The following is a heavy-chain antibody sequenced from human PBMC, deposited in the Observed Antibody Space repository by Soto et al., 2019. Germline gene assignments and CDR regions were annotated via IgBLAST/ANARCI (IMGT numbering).Heavy chain of an antibody. D-gene: IGHD2-15*01. CDR1: GGTFSSYT. Sequence: QVQLVQSGAEVKKPGSSVKVSCKASGGTFSSYTISWVRQAPGQGLEWMGRIIPILGIANYAQKFQGRVTMTADKSTSTAYMELSSLRSEDTAVYYCARESCSGGSCYNYYYYGMDVWGQGTTVTVSS. J-gene: IGHJ6*02. CDR2: IIPILGIA. CDR3: ARESCSGGSCYNYYYYGMDV. V-gene: IGHV1-69*02.